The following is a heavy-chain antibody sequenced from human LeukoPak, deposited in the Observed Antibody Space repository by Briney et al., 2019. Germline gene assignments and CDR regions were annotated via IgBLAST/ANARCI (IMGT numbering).Heavy chain of an antibody. V-gene: IGHV4-30-2*01. J-gene: IGHJ4*02. D-gene: IGHD3-16*02. CDR3: AREGGDYVWGSYRSKYFDY. CDR1: GGSISSGGYY. CDR2: IYHSGST. Sequence: SETLSLTCTVSGGSISSGGYYWSWIRQPPGKGLEWIGYIYHSGSTYYNPSLKSRVTISVDTSKNQFSLKLSSVTAADTAVYYCAREGGDYVWGSYRSKYFDYWGQGTLVTVSS.